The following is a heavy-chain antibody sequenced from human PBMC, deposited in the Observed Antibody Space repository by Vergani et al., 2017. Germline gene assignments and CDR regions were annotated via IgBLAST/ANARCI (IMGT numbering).Heavy chain of an antibody. D-gene: IGHD3-22*01. Sequence: EVQLVQSGAEVKKPGESLKISCKGSGYSFTSYWNGWVRQMPGKGLEWMGIIYPGDSDTRYSPSFQGQVTISADKSISTAYLQWSSLKASDTAMYYCARQLSSGYSRYYYYYGMDVWGQGTTVTVSS. CDR2: IYPGDSDT. J-gene: IGHJ6*02. CDR3: ARQLSSGYSRYYYYYGMDV. V-gene: IGHV5-51*01. CDR1: GYSFTSYW.